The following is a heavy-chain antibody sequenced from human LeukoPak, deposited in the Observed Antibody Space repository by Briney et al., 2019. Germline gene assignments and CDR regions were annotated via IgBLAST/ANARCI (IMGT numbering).Heavy chain of an antibody. V-gene: IGHV3-21*06. CDR2: ISSGSSYI. Sequence: GGSLRLSCAASGLTFSTYTMNWVRQAPGKGLEWVSSISSGSSYIYYADSMKGRSTVSRDNAKNSLYLQMNSLKAEDTAVYFCASHYDIDYWGQGTLVTVSS. CDR3: ASHYDIDY. CDR1: GLTFSTYT. D-gene: IGHD3-9*01. J-gene: IGHJ4*02.